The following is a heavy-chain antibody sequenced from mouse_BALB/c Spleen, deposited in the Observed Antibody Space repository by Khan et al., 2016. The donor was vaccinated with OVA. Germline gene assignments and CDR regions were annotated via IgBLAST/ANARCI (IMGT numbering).Heavy chain of an antibody. CDR2: ISTYSGNT. V-gene: IGHV1S137*01. CDR3: ARPAYDGYYDY. CDR1: GYTFTDYA. Sequence: QVQVKQSGPELVRPGVSVKISCKGSGYTFTDYAMYWVKQSHAKSLEWIGLISTYSGNTNYNQKFKGKATMTVDKSSSTAYMELARLTSEDSAICYCARPAYDGYYDYWGQGTTLTVSS. D-gene: IGHD2-3*01. J-gene: IGHJ2*01.